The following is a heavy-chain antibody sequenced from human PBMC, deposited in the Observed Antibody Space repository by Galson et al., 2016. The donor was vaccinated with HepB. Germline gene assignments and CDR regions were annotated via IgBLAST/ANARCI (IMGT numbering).Heavy chain of an antibody. D-gene: IGHD6-19*01. CDR3: ARERRQWMVINRFDS. Sequence: ETLSPTCAVNGGSFSDDYWSWIRQSPGKGLEWIGEIYRSGTTNYNPSLKSRFTISRDTSRNQFSLRLTSVTAADTAVYYCARERRQWMVINRFDSWGQGTLVTVSS. V-gene: IGHV4-34*01. J-gene: IGHJ5*01. CDR1: GGSFSDDY. CDR2: IYRSGTT.